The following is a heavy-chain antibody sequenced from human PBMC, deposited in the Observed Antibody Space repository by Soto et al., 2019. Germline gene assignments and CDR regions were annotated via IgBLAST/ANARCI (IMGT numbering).Heavy chain of an antibody. J-gene: IGHJ4*02. CDR3: ARAYYDFWSGYFLGFDY. Sequence: PSETLSLTCTVSGCSISSYYWSWIRQPPGKGLEWIGYIYYSGSTNYNPSLKSRVTISVDTSKNQFSLKLSSVTAADTAVYYCARAYYDFWSGYFLGFDYWGQGTLVTVSS. V-gene: IGHV4-59*01. D-gene: IGHD3-3*01. CDR2: IYYSGST. CDR1: GCSISSYY.